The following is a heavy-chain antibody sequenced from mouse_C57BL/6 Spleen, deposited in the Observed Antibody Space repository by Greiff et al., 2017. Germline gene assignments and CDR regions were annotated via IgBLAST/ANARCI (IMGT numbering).Heavy chain of an antibody. CDR1: GYSITSGYY. CDR3: ARYYGSFYYFDY. CDR2: ISYDGSN. V-gene: IGHV3-6*01. Sequence: EVKLMESGPGLVKPSQSLSLTCSVTGYSITSGYYWNWIRQFPGNKLEWMGYISYDGSNNYNPSLKNRISITRDTSKNQFFLKLNSVTTEDTATYYCARYYGSFYYFDYWGQGTTLTVSS. D-gene: IGHD1-1*01. J-gene: IGHJ2*01.